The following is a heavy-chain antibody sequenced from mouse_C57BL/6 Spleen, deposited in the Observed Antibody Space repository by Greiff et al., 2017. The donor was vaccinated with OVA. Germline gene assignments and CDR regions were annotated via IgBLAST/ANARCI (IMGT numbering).Heavy chain of an antibody. CDR2: IYPGDGDT. D-gene: IGHD2-3*01. V-gene: IGHV1-80*01. J-gene: IGHJ1*03. Sequence: VQLVESGAELVKPGASVKISCKASGYAFSSYWMNWVKQRPGKGLEWIGQIYPGDGDTNYNGKFKGKATLTADKSSSTAYMQLSSLTSEDSAVYFCARSGYYVRYFDVWGTGTTVTVSS. CDR1: GYAFSSYW. CDR3: ARSGYYVRYFDV.